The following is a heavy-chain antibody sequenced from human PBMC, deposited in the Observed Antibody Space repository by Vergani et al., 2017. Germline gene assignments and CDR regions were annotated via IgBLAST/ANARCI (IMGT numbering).Heavy chain of an antibody. D-gene: IGHD1-20*01. CDR3: ARGITGTPDAFDI. CDR2: IWYDGSNK. J-gene: IGHJ3*02. V-gene: IGHV3-33*01. CDR1: GFTFSSYG. Sequence: QVQLVESGGGVVQPGRSLRLSCAASGFTFSSYGMHWVRQAPGKGLEWVAVIWYDGSNKYYADSVKGRFTISRDNSKNTLYLQMNSLRAEDTAVYYCARGITGTPDAFDIWGQGTMVTVSS.